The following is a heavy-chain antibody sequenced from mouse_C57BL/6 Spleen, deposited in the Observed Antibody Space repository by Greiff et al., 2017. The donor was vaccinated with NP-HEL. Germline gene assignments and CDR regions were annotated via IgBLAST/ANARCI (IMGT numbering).Heavy chain of an antibody. V-gene: IGHV5-17*01. D-gene: IGHD1-1*01. Sequence: EVKVVESGGGLVKPGGSLKLSCAASGFTFSDYGMHWVRQAPEKGLEWVAYISSGSSTIYYADTVKGRFTISRDNAKNTLFLQMTSLTSEDTAMYYCARQVATNFDVWGTGTTVTVSS. CDR3: ARQVATNFDV. CDR2: ISSGSSTI. J-gene: IGHJ1*03. CDR1: GFTFSDYG.